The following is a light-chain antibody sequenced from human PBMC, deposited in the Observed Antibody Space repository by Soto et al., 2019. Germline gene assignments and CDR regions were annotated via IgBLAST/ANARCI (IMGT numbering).Light chain of an antibody. CDR3: QQYNNWPFT. CDR1: QSVSSN. V-gene: IGKV3-15*01. CDR2: GAS. Sequence: DIVMTQSPDTLSVSPGERATLSCRASQSVSSNLAWYQQRPGQAPRLLISGASTRATGIPARFSGSGSGTEFTLTISSLQSEDFALYYCQQYNNWPFTFAPGTKVDI. J-gene: IGKJ3*01.